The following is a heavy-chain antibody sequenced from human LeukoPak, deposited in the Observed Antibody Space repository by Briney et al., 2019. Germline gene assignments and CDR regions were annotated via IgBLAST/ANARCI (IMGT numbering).Heavy chain of an antibody. V-gene: IGHV4-59*01. J-gene: IGHJ5*02. Sequence: PSETLSLTCTVSGGSISSYYWSWIRQPPGKGLEWIGYIYYSGSTNYNPSLKSRVTISVDTSKNQFSLKLSSVTAADTAVYYCARFSATAATNLRLNWFDPWGQGTLFTVSS. CDR3: ARFSATAATNLRLNWFDP. D-gene: IGHD2-15*01. CDR1: GGSISSYY. CDR2: IYYSGST.